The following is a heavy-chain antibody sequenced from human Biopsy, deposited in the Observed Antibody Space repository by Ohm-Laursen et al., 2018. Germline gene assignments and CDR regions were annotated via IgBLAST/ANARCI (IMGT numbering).Heavy chain of an antibody. CDR3: ARSPAGTWAGYFES. V-gene: IGHV4-31*03. CDR1: DFPLSSGAFY. Sequence: TLSLTCPVSDFPLSSGAFYWSWIRQRPGKGLEWIGYIYYSGTTSFNPSLKSRVTMSVDTSANHFSLKLNSVTAADPALYYCARSPAGTWAGYFESWGQGSLVTVSS. CDR2: IYYSGTT. D-gene: IGHD7-27*01. J-gene: IGHJ4*02.